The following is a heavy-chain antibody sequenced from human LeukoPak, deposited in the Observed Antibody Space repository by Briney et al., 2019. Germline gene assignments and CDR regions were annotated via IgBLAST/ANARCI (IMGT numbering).Heavy chain of an antibody. CDR2: MNPNSGNT. J-gene: IGHJ6*03. CDR3: ARGIVVVPAAILTMLRGVYYYYYMDV. V-gene: IGHV1-8*01. CDR1: GYTFTSYD. Sequence: ASVKVSCKASGYTFTSYDINWVRQATGQGLEWMGWMNPNSGNTGYAQKFQGRVTMTRNTSISTAYMELSSLRSEDTAVYYCARGIVVVPAAILTMLRGVYYYYYMDVWGKGTTVTVSS. D-gene: IGHD2-2*01.